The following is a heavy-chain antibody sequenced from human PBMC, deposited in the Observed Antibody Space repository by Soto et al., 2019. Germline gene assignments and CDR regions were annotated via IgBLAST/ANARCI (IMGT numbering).Heavy chain of an antibody. V-gene: IGHV1-69*13. J-gene: IGHJ6*02. D-gene: IGHD2-2*02. CDR3: ARVIVVVPAAIISPYSPLDV. CDR1: GGTFSSYA. CDR2: IIPIFGTA. Sequence: SVKVSCKASGGTFSSYAISWVRQAPGQGLEWMGGIIPIFGTANYAQKFQGRVTITADESTSTAYMELSSLRSEDTAVYYCARVIVVVPAAIISPYSPLDVWGQGTTVTVSS.